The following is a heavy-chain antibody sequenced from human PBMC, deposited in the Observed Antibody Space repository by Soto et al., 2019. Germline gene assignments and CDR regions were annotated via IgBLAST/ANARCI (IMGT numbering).Heavy chain of an antibody. D-gene: IGHD6-13*01. CDR1: GFPFSSYS. CDR3: ARVIAAATSDAFDI. Sequence: PGGSLRLSCAASGFPFSSYSMNWVRQAPGKGLEWVSSISSSSSYIYYADSVKGRFTISRDNAKNSLYLQMDSLRAEDTAVYYCARVIAAATSDAFDIWGQGTMVTVSS. CDR2: ISSSSSYI. J-gene: IGHJ3*02. V-gene: IGHV3-21*01.